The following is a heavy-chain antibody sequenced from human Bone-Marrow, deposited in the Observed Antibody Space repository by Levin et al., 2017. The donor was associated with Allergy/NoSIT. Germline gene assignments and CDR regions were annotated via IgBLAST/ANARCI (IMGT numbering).Heavy chain of an antibody. J-gene: IGHJ2*01. CDR2: IYTSGST. CDR1: GGSISSYY. D-gene: IGHD3-10*01. V-gene: IGHV4-4*07. CDR3: ARGRRIYGSGSYYKIGWYFDL. Sequence: SQTLSLTCTVSGGSISSYYWSWIRQPAGKGLEWIGRIYTSGSTNYNPSLKSRVTMSVDTSKNQFSLKLRSVTAADTAVYYCARGRRIYGSGSYYKIGWYFDLWGRGTLVTVSS.